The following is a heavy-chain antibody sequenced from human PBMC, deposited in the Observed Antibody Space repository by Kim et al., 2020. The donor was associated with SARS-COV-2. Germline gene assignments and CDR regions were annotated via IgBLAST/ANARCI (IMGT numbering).Heavy chain of an antibody. CDR1: GFSFIRYA. J-gene: IGHJ5*02. CDR3: GEVSYECWSGYSPYYCFDP. D-gene: IGHD3-3*01. V-gene: IGHV3-64D*09. CDR2: ISRNGGST. Sequence: GGCLRLSCSASGFSFIRYALHWFRQAPGKGLEYASSISRNGGSTYYADSLQGRLTISRDHSKNTLYLQLSSLRAEDTAVYYCGEVSYECWSGYSPYYCFDPWGQGTLVTFSS.